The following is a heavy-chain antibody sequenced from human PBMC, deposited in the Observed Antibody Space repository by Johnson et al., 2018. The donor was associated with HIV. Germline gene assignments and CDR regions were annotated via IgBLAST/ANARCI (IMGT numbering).Heavy chain of an antibody. CDR1: GFTFSNAW. Sequence: MQLVESGGGLVKPGGSLRLSCAASGFTFSNAWMSWVRQAPGKGLEWVGRIKSKTDGGTTDYAAPVKGRFTISRDDSKNTLYLQMNSLKTEDTAVYYCARVGANFDAFDIWGQGTMVTVSS. J-gene: IGHJ3*02. D-gene: IGHD4/OR15-4a*01. CDR3: ARVGANFDAFDI. CDR2: IKSKTDGGTT. V-gene: IGHV3-15*01.